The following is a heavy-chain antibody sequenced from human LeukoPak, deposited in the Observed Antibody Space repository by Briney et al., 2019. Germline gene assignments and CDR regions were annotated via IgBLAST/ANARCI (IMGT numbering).Heavy chain of an antibody. CDR1: GCTFTSYG. Sequence: ASMKVSCKASGCTFTSYGISWVRQAPGQGLEWIGWISAYNGNTNYAQKLQGRVTMTTDTSTSTAYMELRSLRSDDTAVYYCARSYYDFWSADTSNWFDPWGQGTLVTVSS. CDR2: ISAYNGNT. D-gene: IGHD3-3*01. V-gene: IGHV1-18*01. J-gene: IGHJ5*02. CDR3: ARSYYDFWSADTSNWFDP.